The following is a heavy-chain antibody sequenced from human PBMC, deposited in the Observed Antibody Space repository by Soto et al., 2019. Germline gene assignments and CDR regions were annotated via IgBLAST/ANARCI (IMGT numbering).Heavy chain of an antibody. CDR2: ISGGGGYT. V-gene: IGHV3-23*01. CDR3: AKGRAVASQGGQGIRHPNFDL. CDR1: GFTFSSYA. Sequence: GGSLRLSCAASGFTFSSYAMSWVRQAPGKGLECVSVISGGGGYTYYADSVKGRFTISRDNSKNTLYLQMNSLRGDDTAIYYCAKGRAVASQGGQGIRHPNFDLWGQGTLVTVSS. J-gene: IGHJ4*02. D-gene: IGHD6-19*01.